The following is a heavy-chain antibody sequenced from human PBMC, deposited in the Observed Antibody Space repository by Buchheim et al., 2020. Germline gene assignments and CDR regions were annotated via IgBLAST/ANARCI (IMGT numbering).Heavy chain of an antibody. CDR2: INPSGGST. V-gene: IGHV1-46*01. CDR1: GYTFTSYY. Sequence: QVQLVQSGAEVKKPGASVKVSCKASGYTFTSYYMHWVRQAPGQGLEWMGIINPSGGSTSYAQKFQGRVTMTRDTSTSTVYMELSSLRSEVTAVYYCARDNIMITFGGVIVGSPVDYWGQGTL. D-gene: IGHD3-16*02. J-gene: IGHJ4*02. CDR3: ARDNIMITFGGVIVGSPVDY.